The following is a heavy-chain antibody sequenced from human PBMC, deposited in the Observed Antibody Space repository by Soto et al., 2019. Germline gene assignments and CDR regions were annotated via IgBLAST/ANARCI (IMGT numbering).Heavy chain of an antibody. J-gene: IGHJ4*02. Sequence: QVQLVESGGGVVQPGRSLRLSCAASGFTFRDYGMHWVRQAPGKGLDWVAVISYDESLKYYADSVKGRFTVSRDNSTNTLYLQMNSLRAEDTAVYYCAKDGGSGSYHFDFWGQGTLVTVSS. CDR3: AKDGGSGSYHFDF. CDR1: GFTFRDYG. CDR2: ISYDESLK. V-gene: IGHV3-30*18. D-gene: IGHD1-26*01.